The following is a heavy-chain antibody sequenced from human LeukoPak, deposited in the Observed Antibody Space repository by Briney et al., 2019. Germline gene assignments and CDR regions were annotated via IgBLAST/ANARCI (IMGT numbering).Heavy chain of an antibody. Sequence: ASVKVSCKASGYTFTSYAMHWVRQAPGQRLEWMGWINAGNGNTKYSQKFQGRVTITADESTSTAYMELSSLRSEDTAMYYCARDYYDSGIDYWGQGTLVTVSS. CDR2: INAGNGNT. D-gene: IGHD3-22*01. J-gene: IGHJ4*02. CDR1: GYTFTSYA. CDR3: ARDYYDSGIDY. V-gene: IGHV1-3*01.